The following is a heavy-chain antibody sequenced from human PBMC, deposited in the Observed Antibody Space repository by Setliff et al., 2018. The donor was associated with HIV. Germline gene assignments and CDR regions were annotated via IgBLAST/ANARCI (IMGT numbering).Heavy chain of an antibody. D-gene: IGHD2-21*02. J-gene: IGHJ4*02. Sequence: GESLKISCKGSGYSFTSYWIAWVRQMPGKGLEWMGIIYPGDSHTRYSPSFQGQVAFSADKSISTAYLQWSSLKASDTAIYYCTRHILAYCAGDCYPLDYWGQGTLVTVSS. CDR1: GYSFTSYW. CDR2: IYPGDSHT. CDR3: TRHILAYCAGDCYPLDY. V-gene: IGHV5-51*01.